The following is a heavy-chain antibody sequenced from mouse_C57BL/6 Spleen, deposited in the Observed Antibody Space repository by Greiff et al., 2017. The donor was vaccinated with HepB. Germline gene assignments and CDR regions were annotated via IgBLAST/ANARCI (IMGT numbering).Heavy chain of an antibody. CDR2: IDPEDGET. J-gene: IGHJ2*01. CDR3: ARDYYGSSYVGYFDY. Sequence: VQLQQSGAELVKPGASVKLSCTASGFNIKDYYMHWVKQRTEQGLEWIGRIDPEDGETNYAPKFQGKATITADTSSNTAYLQLSSLTSEDTAVYYWARDYYGSSYVGYFDYWGQGTTLTVSS. D-gene: IGHD1-1*01. CDR1: GFNIKDYY. V-gene: IGHV14-2*01.